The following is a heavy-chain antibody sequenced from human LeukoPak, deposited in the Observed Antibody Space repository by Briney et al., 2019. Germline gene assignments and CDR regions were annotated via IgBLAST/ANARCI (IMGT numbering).Heavy chain of an antibody. V-gene: IGHV3-7*01. Sequence: GGSLRLSCAASGFTFSTYWMNWVRQAPGKGLEWVANIKQDGSEKHYVDSVKGRFTISRDNAKNSLYLQMNSLRAEDTAVYYCARDAFSYYYYYMDVWGKGTTVTVSS. CDR2: IKQDGSEK. CDR3: ARDAFSYYYYYMDV. CDR1: GFTFSTYW. J-gene: IGHJ6*03.